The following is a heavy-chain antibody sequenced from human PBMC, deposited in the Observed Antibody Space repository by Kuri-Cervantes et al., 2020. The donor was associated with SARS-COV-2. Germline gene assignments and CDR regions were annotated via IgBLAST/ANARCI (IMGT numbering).Heavy chain of an antibody. V-gene: IGHV1-69*13. J-gene: IGHJ4*02. CDR1: GGTFSSYA. CDR3: ASLGDAGDLSPPFDY. D-gene: IGHD3-16*01. CDR2: ITPIFGTA. Sequence: SVKVSCKASGGTFSSYAISWVRQAPGQGLEWMGGITPIFGTANYAQKFQGRVAITADESTSTAYMELSSLGSEDTAVYYCASLGDAGDLSPPFDYWGQGTLVTVPS.